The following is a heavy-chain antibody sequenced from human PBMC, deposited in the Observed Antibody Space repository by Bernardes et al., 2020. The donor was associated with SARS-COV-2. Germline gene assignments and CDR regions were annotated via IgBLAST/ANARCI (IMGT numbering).Heavy chain of an antibody. D-gene: IGHD4-4*01. V-gene: IGHV3-43*02. J-gene: IGHJ6*02. CDR2: ISGDGGST. Sequence: VGSLRLSCAASGFTFDDYAMHWVRQAPGKGLEWVSLISGDGGSTYYADSVKGRFTISRDNSKNSLYLQMNSLRTEDTALYYCAKDMGAGPYSNYGTPYYYGMDVWGQGTTVTVSS. CDR1: GFTFDDYA. CDR3: AKDMGAGPYSNYGTPYYYGMDV.